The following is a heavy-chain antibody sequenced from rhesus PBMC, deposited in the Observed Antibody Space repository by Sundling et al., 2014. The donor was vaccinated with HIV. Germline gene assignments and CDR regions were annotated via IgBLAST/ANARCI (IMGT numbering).Heavy chain of an antibody. J-gene: IGHJ6*01. CDR2: INPYNGNT. CDR1: GFTFTDYY. V-gene: IGHV1S2*01. D-gene: IGHD3-3*01. Sequence: QVQLVQSGAEVKKPGSSVKVSCKASGFTFTDYYIHWVRQAPGQGLEWMGWINPYNGNTKSAQKFQGRVTMTRDTSTSTASMELSSLRSEDTAVYYCARGDKRFGLVMLGFGLDSWGQGVVVTVSS. CDR3: ARGDKRFGLVMLGFGLDS.